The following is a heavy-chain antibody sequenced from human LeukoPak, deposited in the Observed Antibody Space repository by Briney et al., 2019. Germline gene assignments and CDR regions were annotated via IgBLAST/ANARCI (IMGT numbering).Heavy chain of an antibody. J-gene: IGHJ4*02. Sequence: SETLSLTCTVSGGSISSYYWSWIRQPPGKGLEWIGYIYYSGSTYYNSSLKSRVTISADTSKNQFSLKLSSVTAADTAVYYCATLLMTTVTLAWGQGTLVTVSS. V-gene: IGHV4-59*04. CDR3: ATLLMTTVTLA. D-gene: IGHD4-11*01. CDR1: GGSISSYY. CDR2: IYYSGST.